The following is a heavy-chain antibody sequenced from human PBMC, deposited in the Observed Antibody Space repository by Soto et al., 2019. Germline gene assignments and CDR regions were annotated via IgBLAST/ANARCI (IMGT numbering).Heavy chain of an antibody. V-gene: IGHV3-74*01. D-gene: IGHD3-3*01. CDR1: GFTISNYW. Sequence: LRLSCVASGFTISNYWMHWVRQAPGKGLIWVSRISPDGSTTNYADSVKGRFTISRDNAKNTLYLQMNSLRAEDTAVYYCAKHDFWTLYNTGLDSWGQGTLVTVSS. CDR2: ISPDGSTT. J-gene: IGHJ4*02. CDR3: AKHDFWTLYNTGLDS.